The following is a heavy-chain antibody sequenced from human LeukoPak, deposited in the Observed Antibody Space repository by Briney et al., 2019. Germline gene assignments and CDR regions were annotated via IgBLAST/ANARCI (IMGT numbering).Heavy chain of an antibody. V-gene: IGHV4-59*08. CDR1: GVSISSYY. CDR2: IYYSGST. Sequence: SETLSLTCTVSGVSISSYYWSWIRQPPGKGLEWIGYIYYSGSTNYNPSLKSRVTISVDTSKNQFSLKLSSVTAADTAVYYCARHPSLEQLWGWYFDLWGRGTLVTVSS. J-gene: IGHJ2*01. CDR3: ARHPSLEQLWGWYFDL. D-gene: IGHD5-18*01.